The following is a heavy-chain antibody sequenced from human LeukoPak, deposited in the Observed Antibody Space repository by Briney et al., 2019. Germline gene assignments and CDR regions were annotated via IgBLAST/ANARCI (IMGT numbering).Heavy chain of an antibody. V-gene: IGHV3-11*01. Sequence: PGGSLRLSCAASGFTFSDYYMSWIRQAPGKGLEWVSYISSSGSTIYYADSVKGRFTISRDNAKNSLYLQMNSLRAEDTAVYYCARDPPVVVVGNPYYYYGMDVWGQGTTVTVSS. CDR1: GFTFSDYY. D-gene: IGHD2-2*01. CDR2: ISSSGSTI. J-gene: IGHJ6*02. CDR3: ARDPPVVVVGNPYYYYGMDV.